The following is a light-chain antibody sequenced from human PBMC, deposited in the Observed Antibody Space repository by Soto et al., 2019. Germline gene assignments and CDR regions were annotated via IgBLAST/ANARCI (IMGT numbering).Light chain of an antibody. Sequence: SPANLSLFPGARATLSCRASQSVGSSLAWFQQKPGQAPRLLIYDASNRATGVPARFSGSGSGTDFTLTISRLEPEDFALYYCQQYNDWPLTFGQGTKVDIK. CDR3: QQYNDWPLT. CDR1: QSVGSS. J-gene: IGKJ1*01. CDR2: DAS. V-gene: IGKV3-11*01.